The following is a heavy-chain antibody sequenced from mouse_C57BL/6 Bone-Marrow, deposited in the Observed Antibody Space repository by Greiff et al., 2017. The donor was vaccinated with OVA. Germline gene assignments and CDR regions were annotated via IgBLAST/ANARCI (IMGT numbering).Heavy chain of an antibody. J-gene: IGHJ4*01. CDR2: IYPGDGDT. CDR1: GYAFSSYW. D-gene: IGHD4-1*01. V-gene: IGHV1-80*01. Sequence: VQLQQSGAELVKPGASVKISCKASGYAFSSYWMNWVKQRPGKGLEWIGQIYPGDGDTNYNGKFKGKATLTADKSSSTAYMQLSSLTSEDSAVYFCARKRKNWGYAMDYWGQGTSVTVSS. CDR3: ARKRKNWGYAMDY.